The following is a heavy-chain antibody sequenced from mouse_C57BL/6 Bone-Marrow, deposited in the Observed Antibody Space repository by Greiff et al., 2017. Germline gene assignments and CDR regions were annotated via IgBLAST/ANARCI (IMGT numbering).Heavy chain of an antibody. Sequence: EVHLVESGAELVRPGASVKLSCTASGFNIKDDYMHWVKQRPEQGLEWIGWIDPANGDTEYASKFQGKATITADTSSNTAYLQLSSLTSEDTAVYYCTTLLHINHGDYWGQGTTLTVSS. V-gene: IGHV14-4*01. CDR2: IDPANGDT. D-gene: IGHD1-1*01. CDR3: TTLLHINHGDY. J-gene: IGHJ2*01. CDR1: GFNIKDDY.